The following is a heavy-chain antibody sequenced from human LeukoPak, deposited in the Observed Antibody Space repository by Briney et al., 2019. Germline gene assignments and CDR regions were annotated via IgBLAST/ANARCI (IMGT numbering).Heavy chain of an antibody. V-gene: IGHV3-30*18. CDR3: AKAIKGADILTGYYPDY. CDR2: ISYDGSNK. D-gene: IGHD3-9*01. Sequence: GGSLRLSCAASGFTFSSYGMHWVRQAPGKGLEWVAVISYDGSNKYYADSVKGRFTISRDNSKNTLYLQMNSLRAEDTAVYYCAKAIKGADILTGYYPDYWGQGTLVTVSS. CDR1: GFTFSSYG. J-gene: IGHJ4*02.